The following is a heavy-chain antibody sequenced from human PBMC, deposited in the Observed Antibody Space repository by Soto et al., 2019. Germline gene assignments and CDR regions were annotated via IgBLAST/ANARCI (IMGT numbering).Heavy chain of an antibody. V-gene: IGHV4-31*03. Sequence: PSETLSLTCTVSGGSISSGGYYWSWIRQHPGKGLEWIGYIYYSGSTYYNPSLKSRVTISVDTSKNQISLKLSSVTAADTAVYYCARGGYRYYGMDVWGQGTTVTVS. CDR1: GGSISSGGYY. CDR2: IYYSGST. CDR3: ARGGYRYYGMDV. D-gene: IGHD5-18*01. J-gene: IGHJ6*02.